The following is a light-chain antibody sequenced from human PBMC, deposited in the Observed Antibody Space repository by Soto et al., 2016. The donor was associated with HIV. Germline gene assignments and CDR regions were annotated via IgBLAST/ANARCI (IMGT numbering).Light chain of an antibody. CDR2: DDA. V-gene: IGLV3-21*03. Sequence: SYVLTQPPSLSVAPRKTARITCGGDNVESKSVQWYQQKPGQAPVLVVYDDADRPSGIPERFSGSNSGNTATLTISGVEAGDEADYYYQVWDVSSDLVVFGGGTKLTVL. J-gene: IGLJ2*01. CDR3: QVWDVSSDLVV. CDR1: NVESKS.